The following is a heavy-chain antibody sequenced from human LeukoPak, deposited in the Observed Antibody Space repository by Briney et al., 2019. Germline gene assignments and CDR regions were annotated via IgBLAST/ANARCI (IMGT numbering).Heavy chain of an antibody. D-gene: IGHD3-10*01. CDR3: AREGGPPGFDY. Sequence: SETLSLTCTVSGGSISSSSYYWSWIRQPPGKGLEWIGYIYYSGSTNYNPSLKSRVTISVDTSKNQFSLKLSSVTAADTAVYYCAREGGPPGFDYWGQGTLVTVSS. J-gene: IGHJ4*02. CDR1: GGSISSSSYY. CDR2: IYYSGST. V-gene: IGHV4-61*01.